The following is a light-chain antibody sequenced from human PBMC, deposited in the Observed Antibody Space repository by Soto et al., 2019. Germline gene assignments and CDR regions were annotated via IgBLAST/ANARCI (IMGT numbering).Light chain of an antibody. CDR3: QSYDSNLSGWV. Sequence: QSVLTQPPSMSGAPGQRVTISCTGNSSNIGAGYDVHWYQQLPGTAPKLLIFGNINRPSGVPDRFSASKSGTSASLAITGLQAEDEADYYCQSYDSNLSGWVFGGGTKLTVL. CDR2: GNI. CDR1: SSNIGAGYD. J-gene: IGLJ3*02. V-gene: IGLV1-40*01.